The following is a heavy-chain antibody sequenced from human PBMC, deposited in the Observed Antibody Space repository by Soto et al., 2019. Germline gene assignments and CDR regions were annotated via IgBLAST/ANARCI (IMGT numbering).Heavy chain of an antibody. CDR2: IWYDGSNK. V-gene: IGHV3-33*01. CDR1: GFTFSSYG. CDR3: ARGGDIVVVVAPYDY. Sequence: QVQLVESGGGVVQPGRSLRLSCAASGFTFSSYGMHWVRQAPGKGLEWVAVIWYDGSNKYYADSVKGRFTISRDNSKNTLYLQMNSLRAEDTAVYYCARGGDIVVVVAPYDYWGQGTLVTVSS. D-gene: IGHD2-15*01. J-gene: IGHJ4*02.